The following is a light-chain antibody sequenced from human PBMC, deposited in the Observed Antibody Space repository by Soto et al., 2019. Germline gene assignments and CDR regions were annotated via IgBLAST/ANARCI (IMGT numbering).Light chain of an antibody. CDR3: SSYTRISTLV. V-gene: IGLV2-14*01. Sequence: QSALTQPASVSGSPGQSITISCTGTSSDVGGYNYVSWYQQHPGKAPKLMIYDVSNRPSGISNRFSGSKSGNTASLTISGLQAEDEADYYCSSYTRISTLVFGTGTKVTVL. CDR1: SSDVGGYNY. CDR2: DVS. J-gene: IGLJ1*01.